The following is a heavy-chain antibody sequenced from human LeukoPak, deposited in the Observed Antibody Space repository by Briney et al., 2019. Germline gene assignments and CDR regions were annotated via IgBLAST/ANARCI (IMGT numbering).Heavy chain of an antibody. Sequence: SETLSLTCAVYGGSFSGYYWSWIRQPPGKGLEWSGEINHSGSTNYNPSLKSRVTISVDTSKNQFSLKLSSVTAADTAVYYCARHPAMAPVDYWGQGTLVTVSS. D-gene: IGHD5-18*01. CDR3: ARHPAMAPVDY. J-gene: IGHJ4*02. V-gene: IGHV4-34*01. CDR1: GGSFSGYY. CDR2: INHSGST.